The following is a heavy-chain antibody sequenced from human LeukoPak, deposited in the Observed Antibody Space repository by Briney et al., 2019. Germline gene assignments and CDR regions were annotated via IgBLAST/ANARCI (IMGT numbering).Heavy chain of an antibody. CDR2: INPNSGGT. V-gene: IGHV1-2*02. CDR3: VRTGGNSGFNWFDP. D-gene: IGHD4-23*01. Sequence: ASVKVSCKASGYTFTGYYMHWVRQAPGQGLEWMGWINPNSGGTNYAQKLQGRVTMTTDTSTSTAYMELRSLRPDDTAVYYCVRTGGNSGFNWFDPWGQGTLVTVSS. CDR1: GYTFTGYY. J-gene: IGHJ5*02.